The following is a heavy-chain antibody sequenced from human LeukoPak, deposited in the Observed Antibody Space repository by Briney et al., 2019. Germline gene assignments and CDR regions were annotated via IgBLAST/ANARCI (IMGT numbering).Heavy chain of an antibody. D-gene: IGHD5-12*01. CDR2: INPNSGGT. CDR3: AREGRDGYNREDNWFDP. V-gene: IGHV1-2*02. Sequence: ASVKVSCKASGYTFTGYYMHWVRQAPGQGLEWMGWINPNSGGTNYAQKFQGRVTMTRDTSNSTAYMELSRLRSDDTAVYYCAREGRDGYNREDNWFDPWGQGTLVTVSS. J-gene: IGHJ5*02. CDR1: GYTFTGYY.